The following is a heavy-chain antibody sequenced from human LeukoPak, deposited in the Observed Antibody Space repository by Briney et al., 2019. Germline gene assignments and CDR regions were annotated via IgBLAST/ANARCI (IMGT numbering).Heavy chain of an antibody. J-gene: IGHJ4*02. CDR2: IFYEEGKR. Sequence: GGSLRLSCAASGFVFSHFNMHWVRQAPGKGLEWVAFIFYEEGKRSYSDSVKGRFTISRDISKRTLHLQMNGLRVEDTAVYYCAKDSATWSFDSWGQATLVTVSS. CDR3: AKDSATWSFDS. D-gene: IGHD3-3*01. V-gene: IGHV3-30*02. CDR1: GFVFSHFN.